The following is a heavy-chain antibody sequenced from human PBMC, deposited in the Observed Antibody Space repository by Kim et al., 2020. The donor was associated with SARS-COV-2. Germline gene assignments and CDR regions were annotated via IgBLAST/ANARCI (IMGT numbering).Heavy chain of an antibody. D-gene: IGHD3-10*01. V-gene: IGHV3-23*03. J-gene: IGHJ4*02. Sequence: ADSVRSRLTISRDNSKNTLFLKMDSMRVDDTAVYYCAKDLLYVPGRGYFDSWGQGVLVTVSS. CDR3: AKDLLYVPGRGYFDS.